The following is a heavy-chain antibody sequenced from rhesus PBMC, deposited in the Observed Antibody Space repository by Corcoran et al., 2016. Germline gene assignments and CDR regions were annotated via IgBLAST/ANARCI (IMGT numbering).Heavy chain of an antibody. CDR2: NKKKADEGTA. CDR1: GFTFSTYW. J-gene: IGHJ4*01. Sequence: EVQLVESGGGLVQPGGSLRLSCAASGFTFSTYWMNWVRQAPGKGLEGVGVNKKKADEGTAAYAESVKGRFTISRDDSKNTLYRQMNSRKTEDTAVYYCTQTVTTPGYWGQGVLVTVSS. CDR3: TQTVTTPGY. V-gene: IGHV3-16*01. D-gene: IGHD4-23*01.